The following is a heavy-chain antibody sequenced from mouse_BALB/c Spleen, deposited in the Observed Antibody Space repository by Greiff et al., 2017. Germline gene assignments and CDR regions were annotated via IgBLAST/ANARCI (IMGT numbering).Heavy chain of an antibody. J-gene: IGHJ3*01. CDR2: ISSGGGST. V-gene: IGHV5-12-1*01. CDR3: ARHEDYDGFAY. CDR1: GFTFSSYA. Sequence: EVQLQESGGGLVKPGGSLKLSCAASGFTFSSYAMSWVRQTPEKRLEWVAYISSGGGSTYYPDTVKGRFTISRDNAKNTLYLQMSSLKSEDTAMYYCARHEDYDGFAYWGQGTLVTVSA. D-gene: IGHD2-4*01.